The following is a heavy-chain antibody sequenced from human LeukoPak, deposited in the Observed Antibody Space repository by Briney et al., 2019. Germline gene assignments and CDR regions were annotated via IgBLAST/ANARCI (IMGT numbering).Heavy chain of an antibody. V-gene: IGHV3-33*06. D-gene: IGHD3-10*01. Sequence: GGSLRLSCAAPGFTFSSYGMHWVRQAPGKGLEWVAVTWYDGSHKYYADAVKGRFTISRDNSENALSLQMNSLRAEDTAVYYCAKSFGAGSYFHYDHWGQGTLVTVSS. J-gene: IGHJ4*02. CDR2: TWYDGSHK. CDR1: GFTFSSYG. CDR3: AKSFGAGSYFHYDH.